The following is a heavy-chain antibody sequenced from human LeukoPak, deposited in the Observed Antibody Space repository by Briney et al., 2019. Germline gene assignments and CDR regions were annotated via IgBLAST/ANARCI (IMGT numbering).Heavy chain of an antibody. CDR3: ARDSNLEYSSSRGLGR. J-gene: IGHJ4*02. CDR2: IYASGST. V-gene: IGHV4-4*07. Sequence: PSETLSLTCTVSGGSISSYWSWIRQPAGKGLEWIGRIYASGSTYYNPSLKSRVTTSADTSKNQFSLRLTTVTAADTAVYYCARDSNLEYSSSRGLGRWGQGTLVTVSS. D-gene: IGHD6-6*01. CDR1: GGSISSY.